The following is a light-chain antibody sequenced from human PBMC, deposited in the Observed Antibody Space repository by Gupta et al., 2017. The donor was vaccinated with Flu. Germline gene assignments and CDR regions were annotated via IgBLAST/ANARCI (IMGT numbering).Light chain of an antibody. CDR2: DNH. CDR3: QSYDTTNQI. Sequence: NFILTQPHSVSESPGKTVTISCTRSSGTIASNYVQWYPQRPGSAPATGIGDNHQRPSGVPDRFAGSIDISYTYDYLTISGLKTEDEADYYCQSYDTTNQIFGGGTKMTVL. J-gene: IGLJ2*01. CDR1: SGTIASNY. V-gene: IGLV6-57*03.